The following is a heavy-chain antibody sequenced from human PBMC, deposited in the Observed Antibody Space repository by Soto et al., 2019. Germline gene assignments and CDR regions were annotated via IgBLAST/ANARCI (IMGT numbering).Heavy chain of an antibody. J-gene: IGHJ6*02. CDR1: GGSISSSSYY. CDR2: IYYSGST. V-gene: IGHV4-39*01. CDR3: ARHGFGGYDFWSVYGMDV. Sequence: SETLSLTCTVSGGSISSSSYYWGWIRQPPGKGLEWIGSIYYSGSTYYNPSLKSRVTISVDTSKNQFSLKLSSVTAADTAVYYCARHGFGGYDFWSVYGMDVWGQGTTVTVSS. D-gene: IGHD3-3*01.